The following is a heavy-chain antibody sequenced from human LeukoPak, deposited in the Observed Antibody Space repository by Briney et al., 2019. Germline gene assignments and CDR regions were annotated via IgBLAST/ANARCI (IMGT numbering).Heavy chain of an antibody. D-gene: IGHD5-24*01. CDR2: INWNGAST. CDR1: GFTFNRFT. V-gene: IGHV3-20*04. Sequence: AGGSLRLSCAASGFTFNRFTMNWVRQAPGKGLEWVSGINWNGASTGYADSVKGRFTISRDNAKNSLYLQMNSLRADDTALYYCARRFRDGYDHDAFDIWGQGTMVTVSS. J-gene: IGHJ3*02. CDR3: ARRFRDGYDHDAFDI.